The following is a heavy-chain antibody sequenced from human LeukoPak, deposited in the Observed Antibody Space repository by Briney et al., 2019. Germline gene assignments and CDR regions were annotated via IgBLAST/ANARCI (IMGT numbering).Heavy chain of an antibody. Sequence: GGSMRLSCAASGFTFSSYSMNWVRQAPGKGLEWVSSISSSSSYIYYADSGKGRFTISRANAKNSLYLQMNSLRAEDTAVYYCAREARKYYYGSGTRAEPYYWGQGTLVTVSS. D-gene: IGHD3-10*01. CDR3: AREARKYYYGSGTRAEPYY. J-gene: IGHJ4*02. CDR1: GFTFSSYS. CDR2: ISSSSSYI. V-gene: IGHV3-21*01.